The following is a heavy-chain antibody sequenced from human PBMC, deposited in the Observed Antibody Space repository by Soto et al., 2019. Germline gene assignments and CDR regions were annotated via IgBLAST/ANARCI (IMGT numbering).Heavy chain of an antibody. J-gene: IGHJ4*02. Sequence: SGPTLVNPTQTLTLTCNLSGFSLSTSGVGVGWIRQPPGKALEWLAHIYWDDDKYYSPSLKSRLSITKDTSKNQVVLTMTNMDPVDTATYYCAKDLVVDGYNQDGYFDYWGQGTLVTVS. CDR2: IYWDDDK. CDR3: AKDLVVDGYNQDGYFDY. V-gene: IGHV2-5*02. D-gene: IGHD2-2*01. CDR1: GFSLSTSGVG.